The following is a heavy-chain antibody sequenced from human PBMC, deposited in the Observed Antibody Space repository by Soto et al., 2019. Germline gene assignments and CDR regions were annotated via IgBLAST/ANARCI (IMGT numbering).Heavy chain of an antibody. D-gene: IGHD1-26*01. J-gene: IGHJ4*02. CDR2: IYHSGST. V-gene: IGHV4-30-2*01. CDR3: ARVEEWEEGNYYFDY. CDR1: GGSISSGGYS. Sequence: SETLSLTCAVSGGSISSGGYSWSWIRQPPGKGLEWIGYIYHSGSTYYNPSLKSRVTISVDRSKNQFSLKLSSVTAADTAVYYCARVEEWEEGNYYFDYWGQGTLVTVSS.